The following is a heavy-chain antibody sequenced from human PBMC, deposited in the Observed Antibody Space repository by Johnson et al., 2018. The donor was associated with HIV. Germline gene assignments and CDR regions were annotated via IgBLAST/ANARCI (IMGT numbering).Heavy chain of an antibody. CDR1: GFTFSSYA. V-gene: IGHV3-30-3*01. CDR3: AREAGTAFDI. J-gene: IGHJ3*02. Sequence: QVQLVESGGGVVQPGRSLRLSCAASGFTFSSYAMHWVRQAPGKGLEWVAVLSYDGSNKYYADSVKGRFTISSDNSKNTLYLQMNSLGAEDTSVYYCAREAGTAFDIWGQGTMVTVSS. CDR2: LSYDGSNK.